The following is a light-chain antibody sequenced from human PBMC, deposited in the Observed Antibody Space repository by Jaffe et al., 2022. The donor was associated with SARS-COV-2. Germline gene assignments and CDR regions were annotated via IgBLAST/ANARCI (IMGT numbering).Light chain of an antibody. CDR3: QQYDSYPLT. V-gene: IGKV1-5*03. CDR2: KAS. CDR1: QSISSW. Sequence: DIQMTQSPSTLSASVGDRVTITCRASQSISSWLAWYQQKPGKAPEFLIYKASSLESGVPSRFSGSGSGTEFTLTISSLQPDDFATYYCQQYDSYPLTFGGGTKVEI. J-gene: IGKJ4*01.